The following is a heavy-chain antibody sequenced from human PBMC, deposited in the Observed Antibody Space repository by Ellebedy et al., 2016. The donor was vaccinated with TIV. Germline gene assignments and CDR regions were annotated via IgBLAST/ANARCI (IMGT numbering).Heavy chain of an antibody. J-gene: IGHJ4*02. V-gene: IGHV5-51*01. CDR2: IYPGDSDT. D-gene: IGHD3-22*01. CDR1: GYSFTSYW. CDR3: ARGRYYYDSSGYYYFGY. Sequence: GESLKISCQGSGYSFTSYWIGWVRQMPGKGLEWMGIIYPGDSDTRYSPSFQGQVTISADKSISTAYLQWSSLKASDTAMYYCARGRYYYDSSGYYYFGYWGQGTLVTVSS.